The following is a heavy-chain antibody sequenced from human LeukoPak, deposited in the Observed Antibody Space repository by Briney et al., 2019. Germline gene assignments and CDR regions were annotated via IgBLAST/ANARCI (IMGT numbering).Heavy chain of an antibody. V-gene: IGHV4-39*01. CDR2: IYYSGST. Sequence: SSETLSLTCTVSGGSISSSSYYWGWIRQPPGKGLEWIGSIYYSGSTYYNPSLKSRVTISVHTSKNQFSLKLSSVTAADTAVYYCARPGGSYYSDAFDIWGQGTMVTVSS. J-gene: IGHJ3*02. CDR1: GGSISSSSYY. CDR3: ARPGGSYYSDAFDI. D-gene: IGHD1-26*01.